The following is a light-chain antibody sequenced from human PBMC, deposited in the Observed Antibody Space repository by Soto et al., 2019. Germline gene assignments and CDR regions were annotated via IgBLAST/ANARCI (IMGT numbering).Light chain of an antibody. CDR1: SSDVGGYNY. Sequence: QSVLTQPPSASGSPGQSVAISCTGTSSDVGGYNYVSWYQQHPGKAPKLMIYEVSKRPSGVPDRFSGSKSGNTASLTVSGLQAEAEADYYCSSYAGIHIVFGTGTKLTVL. CDR3: SSYAGIHIV. J-gene: IGLJ1*01. V-gene: IGLV2-8*01. CDR2: EVS.